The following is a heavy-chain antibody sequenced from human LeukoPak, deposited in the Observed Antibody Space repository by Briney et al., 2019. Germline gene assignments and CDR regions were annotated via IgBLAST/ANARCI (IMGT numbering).Heavy chain of an antibody. CDR1: GFTFSSYS. V-gene: IGHV3-21*01. Sequence: GGSLRLSCAASGFTFSSYSMNWVRQAPGKGLEWVSSISSSSSSYIYYADSVKGRFTISRDNAKNSLYLQMNSLRAEDTAVYYCARDSYYYDSSGYYLYYFDYWGQGTLVTVSS. J-gene: IGHJ4*02. CDR2: ISSSSSSYI. CDR3: ARDSYYYDSSGYYLYYFDY. D-gene: IGHD3-22*01.